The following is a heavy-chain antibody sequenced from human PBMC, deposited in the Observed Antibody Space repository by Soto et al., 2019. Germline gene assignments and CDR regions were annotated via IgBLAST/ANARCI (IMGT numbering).Heavy chain of an antibody. J-gene: IGHJ6*02. Sequence: GGSLRLSCVTSGLTVDNFAMTWVRQAPGKGLEWVSSISDSGGSTYYADSVKGRFTISRDNSKNTLYLQMNSLRAEDRAVYYCAGAYRGYVYGLDVWGQGTTVTVSS. CDR2: ISDSGGST. V-gene: IGHV3-23*01. D-gene: IGHD3-22*01. CDR1: GLTVDNFA. CDR3: AGAYRGYVYGLDV.